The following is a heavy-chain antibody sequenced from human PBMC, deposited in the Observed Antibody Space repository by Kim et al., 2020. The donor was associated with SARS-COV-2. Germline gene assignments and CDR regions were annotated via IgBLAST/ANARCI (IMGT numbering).Heavy chain of an antibody. CDR1: GYSFTSYW. V-gene: IGHV5-51*01. Sequence: GESLKISCKGSGYSFTSYWIGWVRQMPGKGLEWMGIIYPGDSDTRYSPSFQGQVTISADKSISTAYLQWSSLKASDTAMYYCARLGNLYYYGSGSYSSYFDYWGQGTLVTVSS. D-gene: IGHD3-10*01. J-gene: IGHJ4*02. CDR2: IYPGDSDT. CDR3: ARLGNLYYYGSGSYSSYFDY.